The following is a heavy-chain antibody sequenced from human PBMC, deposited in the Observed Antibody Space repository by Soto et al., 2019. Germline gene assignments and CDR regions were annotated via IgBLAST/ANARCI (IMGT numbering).Heavy chain of an antibody. D-gene: IGHD3-3*01. Sequence: QVQLVQSGAEVKKPGASVKVSCKASGYTFTSYGISWVRQAPGQGLEWMGWISAYNGNTNYAQKLQGRVTMTTDTSTSTAHMELRSLRSDDTAVYYCARDFPNYDFWSGSEFDPWGQGTLVTVSS. J-gene: IGHJ5*02. CDR3: ARDFPNYDFWSGSEFDP. CDR2: ISAYNGNT. CDR1: GYTFTSYG. V-gene: IGHV1-18*01.